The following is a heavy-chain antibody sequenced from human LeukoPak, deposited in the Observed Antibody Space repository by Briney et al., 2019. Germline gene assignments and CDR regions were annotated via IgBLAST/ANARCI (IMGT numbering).Heavy chain of an antibody. CDR3: ARGGDDFWSGYFDY. Sequence: GRSLRLSCAASGFTFSSYAMHWVRQAPGKGLEWVAVISYDGSNKYYADSVKGRFTISRDNSKNTLYLQMNSLRAEDTAVYYCARGGDDFWSGYFDYWSREPWSPSPQ. CDR2: ISYDGSNK. V-gene: IGHV3-30-3*01. J-gene: IGHJ4*02. D-gene: IGHD3-3*01. CDR1: GFTFSSYA.